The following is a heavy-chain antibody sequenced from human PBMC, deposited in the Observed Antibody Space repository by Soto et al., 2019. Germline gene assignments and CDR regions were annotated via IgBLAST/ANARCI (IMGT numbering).Heavy chain of an antibody. CDR1: GFTFSRYW. CDR3: ARNYAYAEGYYWYGIDV. J-gene: IGHJ6*02. Sequence: EVQLVESGGGLVLPGGSLRLSCAASGFTFSRYWMHWVRQAPGKGLVWVSRISSYGSDTHYADSVKGRFTISRDNAKNTLYLQMNSRRAEDTAVYYCARNYAYAEGYYWYGIDVWGQGTTVTVSS. D-gene: IGHD3-16*01. CDR2: ISSYGSDT. V-gene: IGHV3-74*01.